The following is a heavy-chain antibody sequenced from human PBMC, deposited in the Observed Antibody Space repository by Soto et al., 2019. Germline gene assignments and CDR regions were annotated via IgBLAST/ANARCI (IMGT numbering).Heavy chain of an antibody. V-gene: IGHV4-34*01. Sequence: KASETLSLTCAVYGGSVSGYLWSWIRQPPGKGLEWIGEINHSGTTSYSPSLDSRVTTSVDTSKNQFSLRLSSVAAADTAIYYCARRYCSDSYCSYFDYWGRGTLVTVSS. J-gene: IGHJ4*02. CDR1: GGSVSGYL. CDR2: INHSGTT. CDR3: ARRYCSDSYCSYFDY. D-gene: IGHD2-15*01.